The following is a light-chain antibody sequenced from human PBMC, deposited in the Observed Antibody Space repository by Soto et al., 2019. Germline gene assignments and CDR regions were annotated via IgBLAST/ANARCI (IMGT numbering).Light chain of an antibody. J-gene: IGKJ3*01. V-gene: IGKV1-9*01. CDR1: QGISSY. CDR3: QQLNSYPRA. Sequence: DIQLTQSPSFLSASVGDRVTITCRASQGISSYLAWYQQKPGKAPKLLIYAASTLQSGVQSRFSGSGSGTEFTLTISSLQPEDFATYYCQQLNSYPRAFGPGTKVDIK. CDR2: AAS.